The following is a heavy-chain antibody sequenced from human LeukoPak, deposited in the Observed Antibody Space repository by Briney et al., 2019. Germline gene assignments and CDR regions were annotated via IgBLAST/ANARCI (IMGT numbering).Heavy chain of an antibody. CDR1: GYTFTGYY. D-gene: IGHD6-19*01. J-gene: IGHJ4*02. Sequence: ASVKVSCKASGYTFTGYYMHWVRQAPGQGLEWMGIINPSGGSTSYAQKFQGRVTMTRDTSTSTVYMELSSLRSEDTAVYYCARARAGAGLDYWGQGTLVTVSS. V-gene: IGHV1-46*01. CDR3: ARARAGAGLDY. CDR2: INPSGGST.